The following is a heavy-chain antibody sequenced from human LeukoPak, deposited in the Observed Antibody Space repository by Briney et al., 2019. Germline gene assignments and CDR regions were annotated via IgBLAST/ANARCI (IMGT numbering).Heavy chain of an antibody. CDR1: GDTFIINY. J-gene: IGHJ3*02. V-gene: IGHV1-8*02. Sequence: ASVKVSCKASGDTFIINYINWVRQAPGQGLEWMGWMNPNSGNTGYAQKFQGRVTMTRNITITTAYMELTELRSEDTAVYYCARVTAAGTWTFDIWGQGTTVTVSS. CDR2: MNPNSGNT. D-gene: IGHD6-13*01. CDR3: ARVTAAGTWTFDI.